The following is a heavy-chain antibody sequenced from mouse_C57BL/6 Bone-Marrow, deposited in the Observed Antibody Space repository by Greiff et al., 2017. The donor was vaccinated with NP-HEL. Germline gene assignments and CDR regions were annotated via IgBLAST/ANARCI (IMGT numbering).Heavy chain of an antibody. J-gene: IGHJ3*01. CDR1: EYAFPSHD. CDR2: INSDGGST. CDR3: ASYGSWFAC. Sequence: EVKLVESGGGLVQPGESLKLSCESNEYAFPSHDMSWVRKTPEKRLELVAAINSDGGSTYYPDTIERRFIISRDNTKKTLYLQMGSLRSEDTALYYCASYGSWFACWGQGTLVTVSA. D-gene: IGHD1-1*02. V-gene: IGHV5-2*01.